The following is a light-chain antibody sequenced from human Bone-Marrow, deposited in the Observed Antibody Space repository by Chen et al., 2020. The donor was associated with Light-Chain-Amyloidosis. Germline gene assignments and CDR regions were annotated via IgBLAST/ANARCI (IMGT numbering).Light chain of an antibody. J-gene: IGLJ1*01. CDR3: SSFTSSSSYV. Sequence: QSALTQPASVSGYPGPSLTFSCTGTSGDVGTYNYVSWYQQHPGNAPKFMIYAVSTRTSGVSNRFAGSKSGNTDSLTISGLQAEDEADYYCSSFTSSSSYVFGPGTKVTVL. CDR2: AVS. CDR1: SGDVGTYNY. V-gene: IGLV2-14*03.